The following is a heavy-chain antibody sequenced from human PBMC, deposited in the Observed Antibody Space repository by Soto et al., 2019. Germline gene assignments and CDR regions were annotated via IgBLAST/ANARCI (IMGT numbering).Heavy chain of an antibody. V-gene: IGHV1-24*01. CDR2: FDPEDGET. D-gene: IGHD1-26*01. CDR1: GYTLTELS. CDR3: ATAYGGSYYGVYYYYGMEV. J-gene: IGHJ6*02. Sequence: ASVKVSCKVXGYTLTELSMHLLRHSPGKGLEWILGFDPEDGETIYAQKFQGRVTMTEDTSTDTAYMELSSLRSEDTAVYYCATAYGGSYYGVYYYYGMEVWGQGTTVTVSS.